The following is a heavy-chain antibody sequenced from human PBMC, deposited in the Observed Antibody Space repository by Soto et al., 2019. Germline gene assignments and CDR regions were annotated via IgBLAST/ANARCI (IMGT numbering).Heavy chain of an antibody. V-gene: IGHV3-33*01. CDR3: ARGTLTAAILYYYYMDV. D-gene: IGHD2-2*01. CDR2: IWYDGSNK. J-gene: IGHJ6*03. CDR1: GFTFSSYG. Sequence: PGGSLRLSCAASGFTFSSYGMHWVRQAPGKGLEWVAVIWYDGSNKYYADSVKGRFTISRDNSKNTLYLQMNSLRAEDTAVYYCARGTLTAAILYYYYMDVWGKGTTVTVSS.